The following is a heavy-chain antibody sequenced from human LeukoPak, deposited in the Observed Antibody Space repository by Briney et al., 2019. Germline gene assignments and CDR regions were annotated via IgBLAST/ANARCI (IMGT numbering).Heavy chain of an antibody. D-gene: IGHD1-26*01. CDR2: IYYDGHTE. J-gene: IGHJ2*01. CDR1: GFTFSTYG. V-gene: IGHV3-33*01. CDR3: ARVGRGPHGAWEVSHWYFDV. Sequence: GGSLRLSCAASGFTFSTYGMHWVRQAPGKGPEWVALIYYDGHTEYYADSVKGRFTIARDNSRDTLYLQMNSLRAEDTAVYYCARVGRGPHGAWEVSHWYFDVWGRGTLVTVSS.